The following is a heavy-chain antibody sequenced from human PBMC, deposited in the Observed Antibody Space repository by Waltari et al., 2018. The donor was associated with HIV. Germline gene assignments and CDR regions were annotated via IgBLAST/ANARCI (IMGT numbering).Heavy chain of an antibody. CDR1: GYTFTDYY. V-gene: IGHV1-2*02. CDR3: ARKVVVGATWWFDP. D-gene: IGHD1-26*01. J-gene: IGHJ5*02. Sequence: QVQLVQSGAEVKKPGASVKVSCKASGYTFTDYYMHWVRQAPGQGLEWMGWINPNSGGTNYAQKLQGRVTMTTDTSTSTAYMELRSLRADDTAVYYCARKVVVGATWWFDPWGQGTLVTVSS. CDR2: INPNSGGT.